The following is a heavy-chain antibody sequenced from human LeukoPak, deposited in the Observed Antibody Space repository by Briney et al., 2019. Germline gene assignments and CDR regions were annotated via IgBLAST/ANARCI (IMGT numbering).Heavy chain of an antibody. V-gene: IGHV3-48*03. CDR3: AELGITMIGGV. Sequence: GGCLRLSCAASGVTFSSYEMNCVRHAPGKGLECGSYISISGSTIYYADSVKGRFTISRDNAKTSLYLQMNRLRAEDTAVYYCAELGITMIGGVWGKGTTVTISS. CDR1: GVTFSSYE. CDR2: ISISGSTI. J-gene: IGHJ6*04. D-gene: IGHD3-10*02.